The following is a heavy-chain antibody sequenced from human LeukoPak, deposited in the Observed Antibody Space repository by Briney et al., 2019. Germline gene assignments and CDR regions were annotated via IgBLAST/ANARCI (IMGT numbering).Heavy chain of an antibody. Sequence: PGRSLRLSCAASGFTFDDYAMHWVRQAPGKGLEWVSGISWNSGSVGYAYSVKGRFTISRDNAKNSLYLQMNSLRAEDTALYYCAKDIGSSTSCPIAWGQGTLVTVSS. CDR3: AKDIGSSTSCPIA. D-gene: IGHD2-2*01. CDR1: GFTFDDYA. CDR2: ISWNSGSV. J-gene: IGHJ4*02. V-gene: IGHV3-9*01.